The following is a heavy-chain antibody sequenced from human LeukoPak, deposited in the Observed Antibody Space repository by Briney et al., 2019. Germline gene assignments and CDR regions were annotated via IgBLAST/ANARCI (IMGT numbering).Heavy chain of an antibody. J-gene: IGHJ4*02. CDR3: AKDNGAYGFDY. CDR1: GFIFTNYA. CDR2: TSGSGGRT. V-gene: IGHV3-23*01. Sequence: PGGPLSLSCAASGFIFTNYAMSWVRQAPGKGLEWVSATSGSGGRTYYADSVKGRFTISRDNSKNTLYLQMNSLRAEDTAVYYCAKDNGAYGFDYWGQGTLVTVSS. D-gene: IGHD4-17*01.